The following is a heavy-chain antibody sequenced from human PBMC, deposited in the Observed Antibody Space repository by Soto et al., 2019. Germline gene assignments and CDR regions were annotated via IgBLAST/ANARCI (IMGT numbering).Heavy chain of an antibody. J-gene: IGHJ6*02. CDR3: ASNYDFWSGPRKSAYGMDV. CDR2: LDYSGTA. V-gene: IGHV4-39*07. D-gene: IGHD3-3*01. Sequence: SETLSLTCNVSGVSISSTSYHWRWIRQPPGKGLEWIGTLDYSGTAHYNPSLKSRINISADPSKNQVSLTLTSVTAADTAVYYCASNYDFWSGPRKSAYGMDVWGPGTTVTVSS. CDR1: GVSISSTSYH.